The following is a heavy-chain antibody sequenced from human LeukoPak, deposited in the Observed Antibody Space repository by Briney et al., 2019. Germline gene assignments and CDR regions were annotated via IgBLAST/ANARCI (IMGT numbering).Heavy chain of an antibody. CDR1: GFTFSSFS. Sequence: GGSLRLSCAASGFTFSSFSMHWVRQAPGKGLEYLSGISANGGSTYYVNSVKGRFTTSRDNSKNTLYLQMGSLRTEDMAVYYCARGQLPSYPDYWGQGTLVTVSS. D-gene: IGHD6-13*01. CDR2: ISANGGST. CDR3: ARGQLPSYPDY. V-gene: IGHV3-64*01. J-gene: IGHJ4*02.